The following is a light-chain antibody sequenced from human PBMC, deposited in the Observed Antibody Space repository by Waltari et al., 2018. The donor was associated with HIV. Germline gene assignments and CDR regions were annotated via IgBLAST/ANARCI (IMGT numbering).Light chain of an antibody. V-gene: IGKV1-33*01. CDR1: QDISNY. CDR2: DAS. J-gene: IGKJ4*01. Sequence: DIQMTQSPSSLSASVGDRVTITCQASQDISNYLNWYQQKPGKAPKVLIYDASTLETGVPSRFSGSGSGTDFTFTITSQQPEDFATYYCQQHDNFPLTFGGGTKVDIK. CDR3: QQHDNFPLT.